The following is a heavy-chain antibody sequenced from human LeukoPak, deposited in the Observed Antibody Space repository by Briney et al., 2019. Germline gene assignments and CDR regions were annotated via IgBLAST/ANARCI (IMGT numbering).Heavy chain of an antibody. CDR3: ARGSITAHDAFDI. J-gene: IGHJ3*02. CDR2: ISSSSSYI. Sequence: GGSLRLSCAASGFTFSSYSMNWVRQAPGKGLEWVSSISSSSSYIYYADSVKGRFTISRDNAKNSLYLQMNSLRAEDTAVYYCARGSITAHDAFDIWGQGTMVTVSS. CDR1: GFTFSSYS. D-gene: IGHD1-14*01. V-gene: IGHV3-21*01.